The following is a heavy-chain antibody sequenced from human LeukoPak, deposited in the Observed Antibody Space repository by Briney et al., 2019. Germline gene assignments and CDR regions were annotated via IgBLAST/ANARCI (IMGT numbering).Heavy chain of an antibody. CDR2: IRKDGSEK. CDR3: ARHLSGVTGYTYGRGIDY. CDR1: GFTFSSYW. J-gene: IGHJ4*02. D-gene: IGHD5-18*01. Sequence: GGSLRLSCAASGFTFSSYWMSWVRQAPGKGLEWVANIRKDGSEKYYVDSVKGRFTISRDNAKTSLYPHMNSLRAEDTAVYYCARHLSGVTGYTYGRGIDYWGQGTLVTVSS. V-gene: IGHV3-7*01.